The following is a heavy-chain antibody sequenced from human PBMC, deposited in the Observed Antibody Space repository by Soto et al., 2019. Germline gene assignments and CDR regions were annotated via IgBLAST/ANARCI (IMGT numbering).Heavy chain of an antibody. D-gene: IGHD3-10*01. V-gene: IGHV1-46*01. J-gene: IGHJ3*02. CDR3: ARDPSFGAFDI. CDR2: INPSGGTT. CDR1: GYTFTTYY. Sequence: ASVKVSCKASGYTFTTYYLHWVRQAPGQGPEWMGIINPSGGTTNYAQTFEGRVTMTRDTSTSTVYMELSSLRSDDTALYYCARDPSFGAFDIWGQGTMVTVSS.